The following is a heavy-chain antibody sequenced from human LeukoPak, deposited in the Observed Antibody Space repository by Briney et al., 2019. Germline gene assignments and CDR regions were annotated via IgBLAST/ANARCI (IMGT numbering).Heavy chain of an antibody. CDR2: ISNSGGNT. CDR3: ARDQAHSFDY. CDR1: KFTFSNYA. J-gene: IGHJ4*02. V-gene: IGHV3-23*01. Sequence: GGSLRLSCAASKFTFSNYAMSWVRQAPGKGLEWVSAISNSGGNTYYADSVKGRFTISRDNAKNSLYLQMDSLRAEDTAVYYCARDQAHSFDYWGQGTLVTVSS.